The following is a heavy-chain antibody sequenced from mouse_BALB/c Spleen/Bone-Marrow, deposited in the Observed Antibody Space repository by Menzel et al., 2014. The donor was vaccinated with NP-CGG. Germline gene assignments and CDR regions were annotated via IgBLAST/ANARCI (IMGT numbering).Heavy chain of an antibody. V-gene: IGHV1S137*01. CDR1: GYTFTDYA. CDR3: AREGGNFPWFAY. Sequence: QVQLKQSGAELVRPGVSVKISCKGSGYTFTDYAMHWVKRSHAKSLEWIGVISTYYGDASYNQKFEGKATMTVDKSSSTAYMELARLTSEDSAIYYCAREGGNFPWFAYWGQGTLVTVSA. J-gene: IGHJ3*01. CDR2: ISTYYGDA. D-gene: IGHD2-1*01.